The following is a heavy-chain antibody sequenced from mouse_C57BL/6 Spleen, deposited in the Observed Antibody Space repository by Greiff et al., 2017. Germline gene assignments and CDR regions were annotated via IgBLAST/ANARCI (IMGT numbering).Heavy chain of an antibody. CDR2: IYPGSGST. CDR3: GRIGLRYWYFDV. V-gene: IGHV1-55*01. Sequence: QVQLQQPGAELVKPGASVKMSCKASGYTFTSYWITWVKQRPGQGLEWIGDIYPGSGSTNYNEKFKGKATLTVDTSSSTAYMQLSSLTSEDSAVWYCGRIGLRYWYFDVWGTGTTVTVSS. CDR1: GYTFTSYW. J-gene: IGHJ1*03.